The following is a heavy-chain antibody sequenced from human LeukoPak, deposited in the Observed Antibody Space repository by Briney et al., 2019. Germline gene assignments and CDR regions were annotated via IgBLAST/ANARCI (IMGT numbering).Heavy chain of an antibody. CDR3: ARGRDRGYSSSTDSYYYYMDV. V-gene: IGHV4-59*11. CDR1: GDSMNSHY. Sequence: SETLSLTCSVSGDSMNSHYWTWMRQPPGKGLEWIGCSYYTGRTNYNPSLRSRITISIDTSTNQFSLRLSSVTAADTAVYFCARGRDRGYSSSTDSYYYYMDVWGKGTTVTVSS. D-gene: IGHD5-18*01. J-gene: IGHJ6*03. CDR2: SYYTGRT.